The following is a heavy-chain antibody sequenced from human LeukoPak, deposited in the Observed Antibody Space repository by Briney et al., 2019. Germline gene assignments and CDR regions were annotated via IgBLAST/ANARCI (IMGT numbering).Heavy chain of an antibody. Sequence: GGSLRLSCAAPGFTFSSYWMHWVRQGPGKGLVWVSRINSDGSSTSYADSVKGRFTISRDNAKNTLFLQMNSLRAEDTAVYCCARDYLVVASNWFDPWGQGTLVTVSS. J-gene: IGHJ5*02. CDR1: GFTFSSYW. V-gene: IGHV3-74*01. CDR3: ARDYLVVASNWFDP. CDR2: INSDGSST. D-gene: IGHD2-15*01.